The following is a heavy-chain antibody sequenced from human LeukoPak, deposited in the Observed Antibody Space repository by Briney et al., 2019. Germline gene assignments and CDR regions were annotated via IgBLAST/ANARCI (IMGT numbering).Heavy chain of an antibody. CDR1: GGTFNSYT. CDR3: ARDNSVDDNAWWFDP. V-gene: IGHV1-69*05. J-gene: IGHJ5*02. Sequence: ASVKVSCKTSGGTFNSYTIAWVRQAPGQGLEWMGGIIPNFGTRNYAQKFQGRVTMTRDMSTSTDYLELSSLRSEDTAIYYCARDNSVDDNAWWFDPWGQGTLVTVSS. CDR2: IIPNFGTR. D-gene: IGHD3-22*01.